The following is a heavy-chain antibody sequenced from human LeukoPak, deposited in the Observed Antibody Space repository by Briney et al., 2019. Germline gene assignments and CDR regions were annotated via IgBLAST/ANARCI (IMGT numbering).Heavy chain of an antibody. CDR2: INSDGSST. D-gene: IGHD6-19*01. Sequence: PGGSLRLSCAASGFTFSSYWMHWVRHAPGKGLVWVSRINSDGSSTIYADSVKGRFTIPRENGKNTLYMKMNSLRGEDTAVYYCARDPSRIAVAGTTLSFGFAPWGQGTLVTVSS. CDR1: GFTFSSYW. CDR3: ARDPSRIAVAGTTLSFGFAP. V-gene: IGHV3-74*01. J-gene: IGHJ5*02.